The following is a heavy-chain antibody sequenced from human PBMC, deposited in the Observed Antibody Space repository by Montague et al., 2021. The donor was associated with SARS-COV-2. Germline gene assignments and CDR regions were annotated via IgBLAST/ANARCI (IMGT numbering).Heavy chain of an antibody. V-gene: IGHV4-39*01. CDR1: RGSLRLTSYH. Sequence: SETLSLTCTVSRGSLRLTSYHWGWIRQPPGKGLEWIGSIYHTGSTYYDPSLESRVTMSVDNSKNQFSLMLTSVTAADTAVYYCANFYSGSYNYWGHGSLSPSPQ. CDR2: IYHTGST. CDR3: ANFYSGSYNY. J-gene: IGHJ4*01. D-gene: IGHD1-26*01.